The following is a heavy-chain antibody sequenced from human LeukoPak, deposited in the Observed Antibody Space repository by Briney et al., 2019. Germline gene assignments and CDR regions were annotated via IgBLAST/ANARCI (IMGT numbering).Heavy chain of an antibody. CDR1: RGSISRFY. Sequence: KPSETLSPTRSVSRGSISRFYWRLIRQPARKGLELVGRFHTSGSTKYNPSLESRVTMSVDTSKNQFSLKLSSVTAADTAVYYCAGEGDYYHSTVDLWGRGTLVTVSS. V-gene: IGHV4-4*07. D-gene: IGHD3-22*01. CDR2: FHTSGST. CDR3: AGEGDYYHSTVDL. J-gene: IGHJ2*01.